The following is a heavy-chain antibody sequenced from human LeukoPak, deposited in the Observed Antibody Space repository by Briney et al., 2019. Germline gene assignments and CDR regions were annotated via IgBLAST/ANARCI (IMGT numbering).Heavy chain of an antibody. Sequence: SETLSLTCAVYGGSFSGYYWSWIRQPPGKGLEWIGRIYTSGSTNYNPSLKSRVTISVDTSKNQFSLKLSSVTAADTAVYYCARGHDYYDSSGYYDYWGQGTLVTVSS. J-gene: IGHJ4*02. D-gene: IGHD3-22*01. CDR1: GGSFSGYY. CDR3: ARGHDYYDSSGYYDY. V-gene: IGHV4-4*08. CDR2: IYTSGST.